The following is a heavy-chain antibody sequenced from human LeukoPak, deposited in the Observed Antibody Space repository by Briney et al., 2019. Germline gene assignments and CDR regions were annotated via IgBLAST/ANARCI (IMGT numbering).Heavy chain of an antibody. CDR2: INPSGGST. J-gene: IGHJ6*02. CDR3: ALAAASYYYYYGMDV. Sequence: ASVKVSCKASGYTFTSYYMHWVRQAPGQGLEWMGLINPSGGSTSYTQRFQGRVTMTRDTSTSTVYMELSSLRSEDTAVYYCALAAASYYYYYGMDVWGQGTTVTVSS. D-gene: IGHD6-13*01. CDR1: GYTFTSYY. V-gene: IGHV1-46*01.